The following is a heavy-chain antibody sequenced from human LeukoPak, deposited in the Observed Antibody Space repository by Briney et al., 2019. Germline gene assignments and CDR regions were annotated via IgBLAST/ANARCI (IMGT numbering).Heavy chain of an antibody. Sequence: SETLSLTCGVYGGSFSGYYWSWIRQPPGKGLEWIGEINHSGSTNYNPSLKSRVTISVDTSKNQFSLKLSSVTAADTAVYYCARAGFSYGFGPNWFDPWGQGTLVTVSS. V-gene: IGHV4-34*01. CDR2: INHSGST. CDR3: ARAGFSYGFGPNWFDP. D-gene: IGHD5-18*01. CDR1: GGSFSGYY. J-gene: IGHJ5*02.